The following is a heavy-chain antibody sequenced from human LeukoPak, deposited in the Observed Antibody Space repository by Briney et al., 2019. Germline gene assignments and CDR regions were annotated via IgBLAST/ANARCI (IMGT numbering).Heavy chain of an antibody. CDR2: IIPIFGTA. D-gene: IGHD3-3*01. CDR1: GGTFSSYA. J-gene: IGHJ6*03. V-gene: IGHV1-69*05. CDR3: ARDALTPYYDSHYYYYYYMDV. Sequence: GASVKVSCKASGGTFSSYAISWVRQAPGQGLEWMGGIIPIFGTANYAQKFQGRVTITTDESTSTAYMELSSLRSEDTAVYYCARDALTPYYDSHYYYYYYMDVWGKGTTVTVSS.